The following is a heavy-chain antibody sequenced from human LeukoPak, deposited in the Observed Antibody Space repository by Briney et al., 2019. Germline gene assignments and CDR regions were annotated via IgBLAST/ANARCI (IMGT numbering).Heavy chain of an antibody. D-gene: IGHD3-3*01. V-gene: IGHV4-31*03. Sequence: SQTLSLTCTVSGGSISSGGYYWSWIRQHPGKGLEWIGYIYYSGSTYYNPSLKSRVTISVDMSKNQFSLKLSSVTAADTAVYHCARARDLTIFGVVNPGTLDYWGQGTLVTVSS. CDR2: IYYSGST. CDR1: GGSISSGGYY. CDR3: ARARDLTIFGVVNPGTLDY. J-gene: IGHJ4*02.